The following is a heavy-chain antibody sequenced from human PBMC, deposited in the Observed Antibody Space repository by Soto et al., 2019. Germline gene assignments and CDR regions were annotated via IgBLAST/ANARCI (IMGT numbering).Heavy chain of an antibody. D-gene: IGHD4-17*01. CDR1: GGSISSYY. Sequence: TSETLSLTCTVSGGSISSYYWSWIRQPPGKGLEWIGYIYYSGSTNYNPSLKSRVTISVDTSKNQFSLKLSSVTAADTAVYYCARDYGDYAVFPFYWGQGTLVTVSS. V-gene: IGHV4-59*01. CDR3: ARDYGDYAVFPFY. J-gene: IGHJ4*02. CDR2: IYYSGST.